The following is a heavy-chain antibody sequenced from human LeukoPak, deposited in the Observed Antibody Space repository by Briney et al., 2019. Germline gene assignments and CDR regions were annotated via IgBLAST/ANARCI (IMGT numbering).Heavy chain of an antibody. CDR3: AFLVREPQH. V-gene: IGHV3-7*01. CDR2: INNDGSDK. J-gene: IGHJ1*01. D-gene: IGHD3-10*01. Sequence: GGSLRLSCTVSGFPFITYYMGWLRQPPGKGLEWVAMINNDGSDKSYVDSLKGRFTISRDNAKNSLFLQMSSLTAEDTAVYYCAFLVREPQHWGRGTLVAVSS. CDR1: GFPFITYY.